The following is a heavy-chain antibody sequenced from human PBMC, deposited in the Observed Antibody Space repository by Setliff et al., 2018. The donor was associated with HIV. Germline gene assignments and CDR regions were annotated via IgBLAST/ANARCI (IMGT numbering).Heavy chain of an antibody. CDR1: DDSVSTFY. CDR3: ARGDGYRSNDAYYDTGMDV. CDR2: IHHTGST. J-gene: IGHJ6*02. D-gene: IGHD5-12*01. Sequence: SETLSLTCTVSDDSVSTFYWNWIRQPPGKGLEWIGFIHHTGSTVSKPSLKSRVTMSLDTSKSQFSLELTSVTAADTAVYFCARGDGYRSNDAYYDTGMDVWGQGITVTVSS. V-gene: IGHV4-59*02.